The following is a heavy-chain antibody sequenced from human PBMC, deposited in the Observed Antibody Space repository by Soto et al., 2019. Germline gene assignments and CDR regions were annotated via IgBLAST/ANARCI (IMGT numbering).Heavy chain of an antibody. CDR2: IYRDGAT. J-gene: IGHJ4*02. D-gene: IGHD6-6*01. Sequence: QLRLQESGPGLVKPSETLSLICTVSGGSIISSPDWWGWVRQPPGKGPEWIASIYRDGATYNNPSLNSRVTVFVDSSKNQFSLKLTSVTAADTAIYYCARLAGSSFFTYWGQGTRVTVSS. CDR1: GGSIISSPDW. V-gene: IGHV4-39*01. CDR3: ARLAGSSFFTY.